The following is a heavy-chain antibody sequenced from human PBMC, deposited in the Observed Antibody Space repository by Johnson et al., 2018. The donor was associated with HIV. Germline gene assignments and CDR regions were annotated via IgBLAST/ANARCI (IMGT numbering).Heavy chain of an antibody. Sequence: VQLVESGGGLVQPGGSLRLSCAASGFTFSSYAMSWVRQAPGKGLEWVSAISGSGGSTYYADSVKGRFTISRDNAKNSLYLQMNSLRAEDTAVYYCAKEGSIAAAGNDAFDIWGQGTMVTVSS. CDR1: GFTFSSYA. J-gene: IGHJ3*02. D-gene: IGHD6-13*01. CDR2: ISGSGGST. V-gene: IGHV3-23*04. CDR3: AKEGSIAAAGNDAFDI.